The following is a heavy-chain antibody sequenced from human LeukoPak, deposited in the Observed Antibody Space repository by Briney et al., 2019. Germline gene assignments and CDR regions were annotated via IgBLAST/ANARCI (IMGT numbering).Heavy chain of an antibody. CDR2: INHSGST. Sequence: SETLSLTCAVYGGSFSGYYWSWIRQPPGKGLEWIGEINHSGSTNYNPSLKSRVTISVDTSKNQFSPKLSSVTAADTAVYYCARRGGRGSDYNFDYWGQGTLVTVSS. D-gene: IGHD2-15*01. J-gene: IGHJ4*02. CDR3: ARRGGRGSDYNFDY. CDR1: GGSFSGYY. V-gene: IGHV4-34*01.